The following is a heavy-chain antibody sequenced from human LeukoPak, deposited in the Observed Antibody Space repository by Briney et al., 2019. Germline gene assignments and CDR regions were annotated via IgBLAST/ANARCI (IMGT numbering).Heavy chain of an antibody. J-gene: IGHJ6*03. CDR2: IYTSGST. D-gene: IGHD3-9*01. CDR3: ARDLDDISTPYYYMDV. V-gene: IGHV4-4*07. Sequence: PSETLSLTCTVSGGSISSYYWSWIRQPAGQGLEWIGRIYTSGSTNYNPSLKSRVTISVDTSKNQFSLKLSSVTAADTAVYYCARDLDDISTPYYYMDVWGKGTTVTVSS. CDR1: GGSISSYY.